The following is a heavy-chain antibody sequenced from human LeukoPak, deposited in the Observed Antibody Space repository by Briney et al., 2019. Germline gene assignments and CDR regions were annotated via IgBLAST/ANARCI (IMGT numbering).Heavy chain of an antibody. CDR3: ARLATTVTRRFDY. Sequence: GVSLRLSCAASGFTFSSYSMNWVRQAPGKGLEWVSSISSSSSYIYYADSVKGRFTISRDNAKNSLYLQMNSLRAEDTAVYYCARLATTVTRRFDYWGQGTLVTVSS. CDR2: ISSSSSYI. J-gene: IGHJ4*02. D-gene: IGHD4-17*01. CDR1: GFTFSSYS. V-gene: IGHV3-21*01.